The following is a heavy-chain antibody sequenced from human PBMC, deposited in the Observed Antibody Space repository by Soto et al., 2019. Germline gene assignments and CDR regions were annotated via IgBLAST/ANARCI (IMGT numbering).Heavy chain of an antibody. CDR2: ISTVSSAT. CDR1: GFTFSDYY. Sequence: QVQLVESGGGLVKPAGSLRLSCAASGFTFSDYYMTWIRQAPGKGLEWVSFISTVSSATNYADSVKGRFTISRDNAKNLVYLQMESLRAEDTAVYYCARYSGSYLSAYFYGMDVWGQGATVTVSS. V-gene: IGHV3-11*06. CDR3: ARYSGSYLSAYFYGMDV. J-gene: IGHJ6*02. D-gene: IGHD1-26*01.